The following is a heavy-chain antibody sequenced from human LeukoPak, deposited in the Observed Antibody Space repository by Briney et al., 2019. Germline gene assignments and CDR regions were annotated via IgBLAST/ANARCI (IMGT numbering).Heavy chain of an antibody. CDR1: GGTFSSYA. CDR2: IIPICGTA. CDR3: ARGGFYYDSSGYFSFDY. J-gene: IGHJ4*02. D-gene: IGHD3-22*01. V-gene: IGHV1-69*05. Sequence: GASVKVACKASGGTFSSYAISWVRQARGQGRDCMGGIIPICGTANYAQKFQGRVTITTDESTSTAYMELSSLRSEDTAVYYCARGGFYYDSSGYFSFDYWGQGTLVTVSS.